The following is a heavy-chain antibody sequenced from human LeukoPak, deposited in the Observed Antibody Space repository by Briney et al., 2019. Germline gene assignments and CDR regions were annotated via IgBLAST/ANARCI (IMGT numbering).Heavy chain of an antibody. CDR1: GFTFSTYS. V-gene: IGHV3-21*01. J-gene: IGHJ6*02. CDR3: ARDRITYSYYYYGMDV. D-gene: IGHD1-26*01. Sequence: GGSLRLSCAASGFTFSTYSMNWVRQAPGKGLEWVSSISSSSSYIYYADSVKGRFTISRDNAKNSLYLQMNSLRAEDTAVYYCARDRITYSYYYYGMDVWGQGTTVTVSS. CDR2: ISSSSSYI.